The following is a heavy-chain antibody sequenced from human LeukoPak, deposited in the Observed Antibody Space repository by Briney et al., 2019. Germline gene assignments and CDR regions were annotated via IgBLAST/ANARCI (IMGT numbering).Heavy chain of an antibody. CDR3: ARDPDYGGNSGY. CDR1: GFTFSSYW. Sequence: QPGGSLRLSCAASGFTFSSYWMHWVRQAPGKGLVWVSRINSDGSSTSYADSVKGRFTISRDSAKNSLYLQMNSLRAEDTAVYYCARDPDYGGNSGYWGQGTLVTVSS. D-gene: IGHD4-23*01. V-gene: IGHV3-74*01. J-gene: IGHJ4*02. CDR2: INSDGSST.